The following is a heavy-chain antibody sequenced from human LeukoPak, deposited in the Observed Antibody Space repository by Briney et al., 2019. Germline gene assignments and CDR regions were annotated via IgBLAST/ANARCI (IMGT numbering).Heavy chain of an antibody. CDR3: ASGSLGYCSSTSCYWVGYYFDY. V-gene: IGHV1-69*04. D-gene: IGHD2-2*01. CDR2: IIPILGIA. CDR1: GYTFTSYG. Sequence: RASVKVSCKASGYTFTSYGISWVRQAPGQGLEWMGRIIPILGIANYAQKFQGRVTITADKSTSTAYMELSSLRSEDTAVYYCASGSLGYCSSTSCYWVGYYFDYWGQGTLVTVSS. J-gene: IGHJ4*02.